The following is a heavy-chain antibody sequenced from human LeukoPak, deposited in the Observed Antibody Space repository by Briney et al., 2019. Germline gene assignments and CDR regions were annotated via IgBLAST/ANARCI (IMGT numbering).Heavy chain of an antibody. CDR3: ARRITVTWFDP. CDR2: ISAYNGNT. D-gene: IGHD4-17*01. V-gene: IGHV1-18*01. CDR1: GYTCTSYG. J-gene: IGHJ5*02. Sequence: GASVKFSCKASGYTCTSYGISWVRQAPGQGLEWIGWISAYNGNTNYAQKLQGRVTMTTDTSTSTAYMELRSLRSDDTAVYYCARRITVTWFDPWGQGTLVTVSS.